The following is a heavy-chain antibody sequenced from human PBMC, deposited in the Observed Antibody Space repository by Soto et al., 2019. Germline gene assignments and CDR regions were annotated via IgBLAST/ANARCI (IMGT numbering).Heavy chain of an antibody. Sequence: PSETLSLTCTVSGGSISSCYWSWIRQPPGKGLEWIGYIYYSGSTNYNPSLKSRVTISVDTSKNQFSLKLSSVTATDTAVYYCARLQNFVNWSFDHWGQGALVTVSS. CDR1: GGSISSCY. V-gene: IGHV4-59*08. D-gene: IGHD3-3*01. CDR3: ARLQNFVNWSFDH. J-gene: IGHJ4*02. CDR2: IYYSGST.